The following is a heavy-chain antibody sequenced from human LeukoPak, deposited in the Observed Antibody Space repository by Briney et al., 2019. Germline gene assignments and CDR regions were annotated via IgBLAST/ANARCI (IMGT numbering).Heavy chain of an antibody. J-gene: IGHJ4*02. CDR1: GYTFTTYG. D-gene: IGHD5-12*01. V-gene: IGHV1-18*04. Sequence: ASVKVSCKASGYTFTTYGITWVRQAPGQGLEWMGWISAYNDNTNYAQKLQGRVTMTTDTSTSTAYMELRSLRSDDTAVYYCARDQSPGDIVPTTFDYWGQGTLVTVSS. CDR2: ISAYNDNT. CDR3: ARDQSPGDIVPTTFDY.